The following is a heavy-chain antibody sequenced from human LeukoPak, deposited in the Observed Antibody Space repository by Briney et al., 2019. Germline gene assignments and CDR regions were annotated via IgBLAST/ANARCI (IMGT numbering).Heavy chain of an antibody. J-gene: IGHJ3*01. V-gene: IGHV3-23*01. Sequence: PAGGSLRLSCAASGFTFSSYAMSWVRQAPGKWLEWVSAISGSGGGTYYADSVKGRFTISRDNAGNTLSLQMNSQRAEDTALYYCARSQSGVFDVWGQGTMVTVSS. CDR2: ISGSGGGT. CDR1: GFTFSSYA. D-gene: IGHD2-8*01. CDR3: ARSQSGVFDV.